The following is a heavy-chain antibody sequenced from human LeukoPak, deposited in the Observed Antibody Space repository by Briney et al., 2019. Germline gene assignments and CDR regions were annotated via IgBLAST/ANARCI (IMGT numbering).Heavy chain of an antibody. CDR1: GGSFSGYY. V-gene: IGHV4-34*01. J-gene: IGHJ5*02. D-gene: IGHD3-3*01. CDR2: INLSGST. CDR3: ARGRRNYDFWSGHGRWFDP. Sequence: SETLSLTCAVYGGSFSGYYWSWIRQPPGKGLERIGEINLSGSTNYNPSLKSRVTISVDTSKNQFSLKLSSVTAADTAVYYCARGRRNYDFWSGHGRWFDPWGQGTLVTVSS.